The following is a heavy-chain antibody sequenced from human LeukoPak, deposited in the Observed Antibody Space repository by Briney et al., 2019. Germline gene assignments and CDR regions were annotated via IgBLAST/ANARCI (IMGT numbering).Heavy chain of an antibody. J-gene: IGHJ4*02. CDR3: AREYYYYDSSGQAYYFDY. V-gene: IGHV1-69*13. CDR2: IIPIFGTA. Sequence: SVKVSCKASGGTFISYAISWVRQAPGQGLEWMGGIIPIFGTANYAQKFQGRVTITADESTSTAYMELSSLRSEDTAVYYCAREYYYYDSSGQAYYFDYWGQGTLVTVSS. CDR1: GGTFISYA. D-gene: IGHD3-22*01.